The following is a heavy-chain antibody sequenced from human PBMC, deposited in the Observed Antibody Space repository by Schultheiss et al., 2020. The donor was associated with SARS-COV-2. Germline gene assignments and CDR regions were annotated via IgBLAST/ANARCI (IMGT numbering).Heavy chain of an antibody. CDR3: AREEMAILFDY. Sequence: GGSLRLSCAASGFTFSSYGMHWVRQAPGKGLEWVAVISYDGSNKYYADSVKGRFTISRDNSKNTLYLQMNSLRAEDTAVYYCAREEMAILFDYWGQGTLVTVSS. J-gene: IGHJ4*02. CDR1: GFTFSSYG. CDR2: ISYDGSNK. D-gene: IGHD5-24*01. V-gene: IGHV3-30*03.